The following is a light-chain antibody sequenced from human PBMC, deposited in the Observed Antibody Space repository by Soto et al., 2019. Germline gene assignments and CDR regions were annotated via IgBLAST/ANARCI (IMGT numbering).Light chain of an antibody. J-gene: IGLJ2*01. V-gene: IGLV1-44*01. CDR2: TDY. CDR1: NSNIGTYT. Sequence: QSVLTQPPSASGTPGQRVIISCSGSNSNIGTYTVNWYQQLPGTAPKLLIYTDYQRPSGVPDRFSGSRSGTSASLAISGLQSEDEADYYCASWXXXLXXXXFGGGX. CDR3: ASWXXXLXXXX.